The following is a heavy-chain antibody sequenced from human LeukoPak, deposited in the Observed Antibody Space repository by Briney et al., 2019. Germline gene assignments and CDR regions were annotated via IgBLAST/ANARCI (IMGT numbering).Heavy chain of an antibody. Sequence: SETLSLTCTVSGGSISNYYWSWIRQPPGKGLEWIGYIYYSGSTKYNPSLKSRVTISVDTSKNQFSLKLSSVTAADTAVYYCARDGYSGSDALWGQGTLVTVSS. CDR2: IYYSGST. CDR3: ARDGYSGSDAL. V-gene: IGHV4-59*01. J-gene: IGHJ4*02. CDR1: GGSISNYY. D-gene: IGHD5-12*01.